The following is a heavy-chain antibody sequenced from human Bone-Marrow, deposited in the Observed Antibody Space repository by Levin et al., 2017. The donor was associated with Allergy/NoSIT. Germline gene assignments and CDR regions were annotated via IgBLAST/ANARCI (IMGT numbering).Heavy chain of an antibody. J-gene: IGHJ5*02. Sequence: SGESLKISCAASGFTFSSYAMHWVRQAPGKGLEWVAVISYDGSNKYYADSVKGRFTISRDNSKNTLYLQMNSLRAEDTAVYYCARDRYCSSTSCYPNGGNWFDPWGQGTLVTVSS. D-gene: IGHD2-2*01. V-gene: IGHV3-30*04. CDR1: GFTFSSYA. CDR3: ARDRYCSSTSCYPNGGNWFDP. CDR2: ISYDGSNK.